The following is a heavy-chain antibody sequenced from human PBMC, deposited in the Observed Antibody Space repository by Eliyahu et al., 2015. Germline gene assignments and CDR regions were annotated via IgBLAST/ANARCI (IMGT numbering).Heavy chain of an antibody. CDR1: GXTFSXXA. CDR3: ASTKPVYSSGWHLNPFDY. Sequence: QVQLVQSGAEVKKPGSSVKVSCKASGXTFSXXAISWVRQAPGQGLEWMGGIIPIFGTANYAQKFQGRVTITADESTSTAYMELSSLRSEDTAVYYCASTKPVYSSGWHLNPFDYWGQGTLVTVSS. CDR2: IIPIFGTA. V-gene: IGHV1-69*01. J-gene: IGHJ4*02. D-gene: IGHD6-19*01.